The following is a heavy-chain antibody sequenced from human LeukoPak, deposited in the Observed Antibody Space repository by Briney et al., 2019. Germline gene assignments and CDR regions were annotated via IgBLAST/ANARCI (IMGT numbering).Heavy chain of an antibody. CDR1: GFTFSSFA. V-gene: IGHV3-23*01. Sequence: GGSLRLSCAASGFTFSSFAMSWVRQAPGKGLEWVSTISGSGGSTNYADSVKGRFTFSRDNSKKTLYLQMNSLRAEDTAVYYCAKDLPDYGDYIEGSWGQGTLATVSS. CDR2: ISGSGGST. D-gene: IGHD4-17*01. CDR3: AKDLPDYGDYIEGS. J-gene: IGHJ5*02.